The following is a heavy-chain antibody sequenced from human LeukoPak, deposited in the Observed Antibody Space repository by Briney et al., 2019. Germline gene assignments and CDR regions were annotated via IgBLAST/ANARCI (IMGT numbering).Heavy chain of an antibody. V-gene: IGHV3-23*01. CDR2: ISGSGGST. J-gene: IGHJ4*02. Sequence: GGSLXLSCAASGFTFSSYAMSWVRQAPGKGLEWVSAISGSGGSTYYADSVKGRFTISRDNSKNTLYLQMNSLRAEDTAVYYCAKIYRFGIAVAGRGAYYFDYWGQGTLVTVSS. CDR3: AKIYRFGIAVAGRGAYYFDY. D-gene: IGHD6-19*01. CDR1: GFTFSSYA.